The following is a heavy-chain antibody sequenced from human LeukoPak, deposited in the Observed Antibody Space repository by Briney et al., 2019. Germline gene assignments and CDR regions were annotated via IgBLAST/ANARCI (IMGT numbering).Heavy chain of an antibody. CDR2: INPSGGST. D-gene: IGHD1-26*01. J-gene: IGHJ4*02. Sequence: GASVKVSCKASGGTLSYHAVSWVRQAPGQGLEWMGIINPSGGSTNYAQKFQGRVTMTRDTSTSTVYMELSSLRSEDTAVYYCARDPAHANSGSLDYWGQGTLVTVSS. CDR1: GGTLSYHA. V-gene: IGHV1-46*01. CDR3: ARDPAHANSGSLDY.